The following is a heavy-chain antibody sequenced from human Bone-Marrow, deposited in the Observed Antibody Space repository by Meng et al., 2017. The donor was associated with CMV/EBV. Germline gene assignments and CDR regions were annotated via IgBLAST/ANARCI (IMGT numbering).Heavy chain of an antibody. J-gene: IGHJ6*02. Sequence: GSLRLSCAASGFTFSSYSMNWIRQPPGKGLEWIGYIYYSGSTNYNPSLKSRVTISVDTSKNQFSLKLSSVTAADTAVYYCARAGLRSGYYFFEDYYYYYGMDVWGQGTTVTVSS. V-gene: IGHV4-59*01. CDR3: ARAGLRSGYYFFEDYYYYYGMDV. D-gene: IGHD3-3*01. CDR1: GFTFSSYS. CDR2: IYYSGST.